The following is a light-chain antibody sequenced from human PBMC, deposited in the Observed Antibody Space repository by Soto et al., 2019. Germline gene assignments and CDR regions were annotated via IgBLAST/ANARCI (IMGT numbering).Light chain of an antibody. CDR2: DTS. CDR1: QSVSIH. J-gene: IGKJ5*01. CDR3: QQYSNWPPIT. Sequence: ETVMTQSPGTLSVSLGERATLSCRASQSVSIHLAWYQQKPGQAPRLLIYDTSTRATGIPARFSGSGSGTEFTLTISSLQSEDFAVYYCQQYSNWPPITVGQGKRLEIK. V-gene: IGKV3-15*01.